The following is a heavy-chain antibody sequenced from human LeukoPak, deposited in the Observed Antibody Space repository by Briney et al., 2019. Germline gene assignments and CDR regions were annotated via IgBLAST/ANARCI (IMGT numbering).Heavy chain of an antibody. D-gene: IGHD3-22*01. CDR1: GASISGYF. V-gene: IGHV4-59*01. Sequence: SETLSLTCTVSGASISGYFWSWIRQPPGKGLEWIGYISSSGNTNYNPSLKSRVTISVDTSKNRFSLKLSSVTAADTAVYYCARLDHYDSSGYANWGQGTLVTVSS. CDR2: ISSSGNT. J-gene: IGHJ4*02. CDR3: ARLDHYDSSGYAN.